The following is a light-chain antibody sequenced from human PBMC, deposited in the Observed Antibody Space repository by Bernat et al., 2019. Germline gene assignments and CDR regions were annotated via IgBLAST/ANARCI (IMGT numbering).Light chain of an antibody. V-gene: IGKV3-11*01. CDR3: QQRSDWPPHT. CDR2: NVS. CDR1: ETVRSS. Sequence: EIVLTQSPATLSLSPGDRATLSCRASETVRSSLVWFQQKPGQSPRLLIYNVSKMATGIPDRFSGSGYGTDFTLTIASLEPEDFAVYYCQQRSDWPPHTFGQGTRLEI. J-gene: IGKJ2*01.